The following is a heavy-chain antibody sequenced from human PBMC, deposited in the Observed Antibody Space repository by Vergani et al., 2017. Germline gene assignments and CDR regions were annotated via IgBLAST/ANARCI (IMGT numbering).Heavy chain of an antibody. CDR3: AGPQVTSAYYYGGFDY. D-gene: IGHD3-22*01. CDR1: GFTFSTYA. V-gene: IGHV3-23*01. CDR2: ISSDGGST. J-gene: IGHJ4*02. Sequence: EVQLLESGGGLVQPGGSLRLSCAASGFTFSTYAMTWVRQAPGKGLEWVSTISSDGGSTYYADSVKGRFTISRDNSKNMLSLQMNSLTAEDTAIYYCAGPQVTSAYYYGGFDYWGQGILVTVSS.